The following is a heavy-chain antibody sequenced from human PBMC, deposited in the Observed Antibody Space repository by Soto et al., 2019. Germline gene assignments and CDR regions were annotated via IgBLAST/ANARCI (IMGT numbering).Heavy chain of an antibody. CDR1: GGSISSSSYY. V-gene: IGHV4-39*01. Sequence: QLQLQESGPGLVKPSETLSLTCTVSGGSISSSSYYWGWIRQPPGKGLEWIGSIYYSGSTYYNPSLKSRVTISVDTSKNQFSLKLSSVTAADTAVYYCARHNVHYDYVWGSYLPNWFDPWGQGTLVTVSS. CDR2: IYYSGST. J-gene: IGHJ5*02. CDR3: ARHNVHYDYVWGSYLPNWFDP. D-gene: IGHD3-16*02.